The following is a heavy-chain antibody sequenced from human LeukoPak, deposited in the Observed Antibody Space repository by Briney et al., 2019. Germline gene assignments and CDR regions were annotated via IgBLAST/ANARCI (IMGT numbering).Heavy chain of an antibody. D-gene: IGHD1-1*01. Sequence: PGGSLRLSCAASGFTFSDYYMSWIRQAPGKGLEWVSYISSSSSHTNYADSVKGRFTISRDNAKNSLYLQMNSLRAEDTAVCYCARGRTGTPFDYWGQGTLVTVSS. J-gene: IGHJ4*02. CDR2: ISSSSSHT. V-gene: IGHV3-11*06. CDR3: ARGRTGTPFDY. CDR1: GFTFSDYY.